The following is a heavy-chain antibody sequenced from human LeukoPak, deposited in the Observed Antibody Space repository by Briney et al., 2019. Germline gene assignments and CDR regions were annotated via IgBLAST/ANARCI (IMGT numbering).Heavy chain of an antibody. CDR1: GGSVNSGTYY. Sequence: PSETLSLTCTVSGGSVNSGTYYWSWIRQPPGKGLEWIGYIYYSGSTNYNPSLKSRVTISVDTSKNQFSLKLSSVTAADTAVYYCARHRPLGRDSSDAFDIWGQGTMVTVSS. J-gene: IGHJ3*02. CDR3: ARHRPLGRDSSDAFDI. D-gene: IGHD3-22*01. CDR2: IYYSGST. V-gene: IGHV4-61*01.